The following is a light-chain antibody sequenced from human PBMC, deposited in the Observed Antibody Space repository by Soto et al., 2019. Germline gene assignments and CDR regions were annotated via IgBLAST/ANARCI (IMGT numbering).Light chain of an antibody. Sequence: EIVLTQSPGTLSLSPGERATLSCRASHSVNSRLAWYQHKPGQAPRLLISGASSRATGIPDRFSGSGSATDFTLTISRLEPEDFALYYCQHYGRSPITFGQGTRLEIK. CDR3: QHYGRSPIT. CDR1: HSVNSR. V-gene: IGKV3-20*01. CDR2: GAS. J-gene: IGKJ5*01.